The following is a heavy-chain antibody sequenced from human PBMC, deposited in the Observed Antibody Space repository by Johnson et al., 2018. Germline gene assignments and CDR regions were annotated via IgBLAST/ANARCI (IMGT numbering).Heavy chain of an antibody. CDR3: ARGIGGRGYYYYGMDV. Sequence: QLVESGGGVVQPGRSLRLSCAASVFTFSSYGIHWVRQAPGNGLEWVAVIWYDGSNKYYADSVKGRFTISRDNSKNTRYLQMNGLRAEDTAVYYCARGIGGRGYYYYGMDVWGQGTTVTVSS. CDR1: VFTFSSYG. V-gene: IGHV3-33*01. J-gene: IGHJ6*02. CDR2: IWYDGSNK. D-gene: IGHD1-1*01.